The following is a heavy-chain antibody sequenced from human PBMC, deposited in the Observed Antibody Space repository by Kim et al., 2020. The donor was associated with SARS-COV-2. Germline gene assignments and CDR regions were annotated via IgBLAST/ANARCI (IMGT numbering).Heavy chain of an antibody. D-gene: IGHD3-3*01. CDR2: ISSSGSTI. V-gene: IGHV3-48*03. CDR1: GFTFSSYE. J-gene: IGHJ6*02. Sequence: GGSLRLSCAASGFTFSSYEMNWVRQAPGKGLEWVSYISSSGSTIYYADSVKGRFTISRDNAKNSLYLQMNSLRAEDTAVYYCARDSSRGDYDFWSGYLPYNYYGMDVWGQGTTVTVSS. CDR3: ARDSSRGDYDFWSGYLPYNYYGMDV.